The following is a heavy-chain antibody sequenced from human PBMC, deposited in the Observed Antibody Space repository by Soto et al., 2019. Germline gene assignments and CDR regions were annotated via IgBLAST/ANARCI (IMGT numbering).Heavy chain of an antibody. CDR2: IYHSGST. CDR3: ARGWASFVRLLNSRYFQH. V-gene: IGHV4-30-2*01. Sequence: SETLSLTCAVSGGSISSGGYSWSWIRQPPGKGLEWIGYIYHSGSTYYNPSLKSRVTISVDRSKNQFSLKLSSVTAADTAVYYCARGWASFVRLLNSRYFQHWGQGTLVTVSS. D-gene: IGHD4-17*01. J-gene: IGHJ1*01. CDR1: GGSISSGGYS.